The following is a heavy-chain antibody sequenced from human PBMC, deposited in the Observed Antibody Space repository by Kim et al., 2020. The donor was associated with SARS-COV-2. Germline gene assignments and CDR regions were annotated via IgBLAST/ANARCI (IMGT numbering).Heavy chain of an antibody. CDR1: GYGFTNNY. CDR2: VYPHDGST. CDR3: ARDLEGFDY. J-gene: IGHJ4*02. D-gene: IGHD1-1*01. V-gene: IGHV1-46*01. Sequence: ASVKVSCKASGYGFTNNYVHWVRLAPGQGLEWMGMVYPHDGSTSYAQNFQGRVAMTSDTSTTTVYMELRSLRSDDTAMYYCARDLEGFDYWGQGTLVTGS.